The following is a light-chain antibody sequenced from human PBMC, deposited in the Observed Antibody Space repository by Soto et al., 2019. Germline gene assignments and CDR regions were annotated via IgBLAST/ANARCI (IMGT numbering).Light chain of an antibody. CDR3: CSYTRSSTLL. CDR1: SSDVGRYNY. CDR2: EVI. J-gene: IGLJ2*01. V-gene: IGLV2-14*01. Sequence: QSALTQPASVSGSPGQSITVSCTGTSSDVGRYNYVSWYQQHPGRAPRLIIYEVINRPAGVSNRFSGSKSGNTALLTISGLHAADEAEYYCCSYTRSSTLLFGGGTKLTVL.